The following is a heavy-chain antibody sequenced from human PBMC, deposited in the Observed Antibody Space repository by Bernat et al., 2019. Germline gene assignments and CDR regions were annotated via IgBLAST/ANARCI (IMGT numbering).Heavy chain of an antibody. CDR3: ASNHWDFWGGYPDPNHAFDI. V-gene: IGHV1-2*06. D-gene: IGHD3-3*01. J-gene: IGHJ3*02. CDR2: INPNSGGT. CDR1: GYTFTGYY. Sequence: QVQLVQSGAEVKKPGASVKVSCKASGYTFTGYYMHWVRQAPGQGLEWMGRINPNSGGTNYAQKFQGRVTMTRDTSISTAYMELSRLRSDDTAVYYCASNHWDFWGGYPDPNHAFDIWGQGTMVTVSS.